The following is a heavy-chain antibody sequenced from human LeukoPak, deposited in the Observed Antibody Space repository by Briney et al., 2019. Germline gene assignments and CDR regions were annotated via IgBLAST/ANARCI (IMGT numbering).Heavy chain of an antibody. CDR1: GGSISSYY. CDR2: IYYSGST. CDR3: VRHYYFGVDV. V-gene: IGHV4-59*08. J-gene: IGHJ6*02. Sequence: PSETLSLTCTVSGGSISSYYWSWIRQPPGKGLEWIGYIYYSGSTNYNPSLKSRVSISVDTSKNHFSLKLSSVTAADTAVYYCVRHYYFGVDVWGQGTTVTVSS.